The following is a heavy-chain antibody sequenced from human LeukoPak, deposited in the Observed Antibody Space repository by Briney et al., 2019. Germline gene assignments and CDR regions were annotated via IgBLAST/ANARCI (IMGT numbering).Heavy chain of an antibody. CDR1: GLTFSSYS. V-gene: IGHV3-21*01. CDR3: ARDLMAVAGTGFDY. D-gene: IGHD6-19*01. J-gene: IGHJ4*02. CDR2: ISRAGDYT. Sequence: GGSLRLSCVASGLTFSSYSMNWVRKAPGKGLEWVSSISRAGDYTYSEDSVKGRFTISRDNAKDSLYLQLNSLRAEDTAIYYCARDLMAVAGTGFDYWGQGALVTVSS.